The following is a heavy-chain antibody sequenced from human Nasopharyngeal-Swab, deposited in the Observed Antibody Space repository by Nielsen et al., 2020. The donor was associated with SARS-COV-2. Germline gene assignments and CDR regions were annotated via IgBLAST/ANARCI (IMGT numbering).Heavy chain of an antibody. V-gene: IGHV3-30-3*01. J-gene: IGHJ4*02. CDR2: ISYDGSNK. CDR3: ARGYSGSYYAYFDY. CDR1: GFTFSSYA. D-gene: IGHD1-26*01. Sequence: GESLKISCAASGFTFSSYAMHWVRQAPGKGLEWVAVISYDGSNKYYADSVKGRFTISRDNSKNTLYLQMNSLGAEDTAVYYCARGYSGSYYAYFDYWGQGTLVTVSS.